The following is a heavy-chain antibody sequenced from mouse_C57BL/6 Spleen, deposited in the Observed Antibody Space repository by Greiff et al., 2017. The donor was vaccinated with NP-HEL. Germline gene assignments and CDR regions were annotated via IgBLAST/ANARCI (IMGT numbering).Heavy chain of an antibody. Sequence: EVQLQQSGPELVKPGASVKISCKASGYTFTDYYMNWVKQSHGKSLEWIGDINPNNGGTSYNQKFKGKATLTVDKSSSTASMELRSLTSEDSAVYYCAGGSSYSWYFDVWGTGTTVTVSS. CDR3: AGGSSYSWYFDV. D-gene: IGHD1-1*01. V-gene: IGHV1-26*01. J-gene: IGHJ1*03. CDR1: GYTFTDYY. CDR2: INPNNGGT.